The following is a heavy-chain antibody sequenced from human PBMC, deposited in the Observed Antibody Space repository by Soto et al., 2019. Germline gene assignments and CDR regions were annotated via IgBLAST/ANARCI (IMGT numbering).Heavy chain of an antibody. D-gene: IGHD2-15*01. CDR2: IIPIFGTA. J-gene: IGHJ4*02. CDR3: ARGGVGTVVTPFDY. V-gene: IGHV1-69*01. Sequence: PSVTVSCEASGGTFRSSGSIWVRQAPGQGLEWMGGIIPIFGTANYAQKFQGRVTITADESTSTAYMELSSLRSEDTAVYYCARGGVGTVVTPFDYWGQGTLVTVSS. CDR1: GGTFRSSG.